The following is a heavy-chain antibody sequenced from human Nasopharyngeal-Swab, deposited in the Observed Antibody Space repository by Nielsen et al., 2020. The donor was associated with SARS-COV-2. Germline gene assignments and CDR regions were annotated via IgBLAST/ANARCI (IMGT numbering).Heavy chain of an antibody. CDR1: GFTFSSYE. D-gene: IGHD6-19*01. Sequence: GESLKISCAASGFTFSSYEMNWVRQAPGKGLEWVSYISSSGSTIYYADSVKGRFTISRDNAKNSLYLQMNSLRVEDTAVYYCASGYSSGWYEWYFDYWGQGTLVTVSS. CDR3: ASGYSSGWYEWYFDY. J-gene: IGHJ4*02. V-gene: IGHV3-48*03. CDR2: ISSSGSTI.